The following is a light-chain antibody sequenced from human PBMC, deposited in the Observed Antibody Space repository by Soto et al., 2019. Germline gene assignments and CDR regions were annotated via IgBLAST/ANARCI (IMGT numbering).Light chain of an antibody. V-gene: IGKV1-5*03. CDR3: QQYNSYSPYT. CDR2: EAS. Sequence: DIQMTQSPSTLSASVGDRVTITCRASQSIRSWLAWYQQKPGKAPKLLIYEASSLESGVPSRFSGSGSGTEFTLTISSLQPYDFATFYCQQYNSYSPYTFGQGTKLEIK. J-gene: IGKJ2*01. CDR1: QSIRSW.